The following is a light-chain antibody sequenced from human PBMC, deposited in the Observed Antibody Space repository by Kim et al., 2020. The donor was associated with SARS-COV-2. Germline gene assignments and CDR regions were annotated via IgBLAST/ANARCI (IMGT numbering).Light chain of an antibody. J-gene: IGKJ2*01. CDR2: KAS. V-gene: IGKV1-5*03. CDR1: RSVSSW. CDR3: QQYDDYPFT. Sequence: SASVGDTVTITCRASRSVSSWLAWYQQKPGKAPKVLIYKASTLESGVPSRFSGSESGTEFTLTVRGLQPDDFATYYCQQYDDYPFTFGQGTKLEI.